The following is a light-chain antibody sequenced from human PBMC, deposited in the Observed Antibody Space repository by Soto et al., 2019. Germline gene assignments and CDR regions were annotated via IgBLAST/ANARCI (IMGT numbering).Light chain of an antibody. CDR3: QHLNSLPPYT. CDR1: QGISSY. J-gene: IGKJ2*01. Sequence: DIQLTQSPSFLSASVGDRVTITCRASQGISSYLAWYQQKPGKAPKLLIYAASTLQSGVPSRFSGRGSGTEFALTISSLQPEDLATYCCQHLNSLPPYTFGQGTKLEIK. CDR2: AAS. V-gene: IGKV1-9*01.